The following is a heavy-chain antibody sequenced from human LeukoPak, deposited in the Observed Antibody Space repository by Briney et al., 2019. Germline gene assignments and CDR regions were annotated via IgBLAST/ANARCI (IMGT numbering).Heavy chain of an antibody. CDR1: GFIFSSYA. J-gene: IGHJ3*01. CDR3: ARGLGSGDYVANAFDF. V-gene: IGHV3-21*01. CDR2: ISGSGSYI. Sequence: GGSLRLSCAASGFIFSSYAMNWVRQAPGEGLEWVSSISGSGSYIHYADSMKGRFTISGDNAKKSVYLHMSRLRAEDTAVYYCARGLGSGDYVANAFDFWGRGTTVSVS. D-gene: IGHD4-17*01.